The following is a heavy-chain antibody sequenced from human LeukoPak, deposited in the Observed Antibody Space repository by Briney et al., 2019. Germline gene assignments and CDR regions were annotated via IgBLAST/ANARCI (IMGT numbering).Heavy chain of an antibody. J-gene: IGHJ4*02. CDR3: AKRGVL. D-gene: IGHD2-8*01. Sequence: PSETLSLTCAVYGGSFSGYYWSWIRQAPGKGLEWVSDINGSGGNTYYADSVKGRFTISRDNSKNTVYLQMNSLRADDTAVYYCAKRGVLWGQGTLVTVSS. CDR1: GGSFSGYY. V-gene: IGHV3-23*01. CDR2: INGSGGNT.